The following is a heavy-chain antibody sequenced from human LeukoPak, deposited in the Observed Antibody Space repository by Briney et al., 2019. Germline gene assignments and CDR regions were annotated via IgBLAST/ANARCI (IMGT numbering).Heavy chain of an antibody. CDR3: ARERTPYCTNGICYERFDALDI. CDR1: GGSISSSNW. J-gene: IGHJ3*02. V-gene: IGHV4-4*02. D-gene: IGHD2-8*01. Sequence: SGTLSLTCAVSGGSISSSNWWSWVRQPPGKGLEWIGEIYHSGSTNYNPSLKSRVTISVDTSKNQFSLKLSSVTAADTAVYYCARERTPYCTNGICYERFDALDIWGQGTMVTVSS. CDR2: IYHSGST.